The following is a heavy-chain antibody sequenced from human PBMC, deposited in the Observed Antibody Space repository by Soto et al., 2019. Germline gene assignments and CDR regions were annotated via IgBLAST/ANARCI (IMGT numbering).Heavy chain of an antibody. V-gene: IGHV4-30-2*01. Sequence: SETLSLTCAVSGGSISSGGYSWCWLRQPPGKGLEWIGNIFHSGTTFYNPSLKSRVIISVDRSKNQFSLNLSSVTAADTALYYCARFNWNYEIDSWGQGTLVTVSS. CDR2: IFHSGTT. D-gene: IGHD1-7*01. CDR1: GGSISSGGYS. CDR3: ARFNWNYEIDS. J-gene: IGHJ5*01.